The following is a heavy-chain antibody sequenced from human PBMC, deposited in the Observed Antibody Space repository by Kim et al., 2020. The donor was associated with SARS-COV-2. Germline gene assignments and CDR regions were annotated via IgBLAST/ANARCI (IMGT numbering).Heavy chain of an antibody. CDR2: IYYSGST. CDR3: ARAGRRRITIFGVVGAFDI. CDR1: GGSISSGGYY. D-gene: IGHD3-3*01. J-gene: IGHJ3*02. Sequence: SETLSLTCTVSGGSISSGGYYWSWIRQHPGKGLEWIGYIYYSGSTYYNPSLKSRVTISVDTSKNQFSLTLSSVTAADTAVYYCARAGRRRITIFGVVGAFDIWGQGTMVTVSS. V-gene: IGHV4-31*03.